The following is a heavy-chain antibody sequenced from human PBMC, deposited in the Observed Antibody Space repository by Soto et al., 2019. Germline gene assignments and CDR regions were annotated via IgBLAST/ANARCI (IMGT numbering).Heavy chain of an antibody. CDR1: GYTFTSYG. D-gene: IGHD6-6*01. CDR3: ARTEYISAYYYYYGMDV. J-gene: IGHJ6*02. Sequence: ASVKVSCKASGYTFTSYGISWVRQAPGQGLEWMGWISAYNGNTNYAQKLQGRVTMTTFTSTSTAFMELRSLISDDTDVYYCARTEYISAYYYYYGMDVWGQGTTVTVSS. CDR2: ISAYNGNT. V-gene: IGHV1-18*01.